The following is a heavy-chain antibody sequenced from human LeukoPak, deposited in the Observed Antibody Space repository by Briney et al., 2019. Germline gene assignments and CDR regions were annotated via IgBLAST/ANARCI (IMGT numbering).Heavy chain of an antibody. J-gene: IGHJ3*02. CDR3: ARDFLNAIDI. Sequence: GGSLRLSCAASGFTFSSYEMNWVRQAPGKGLEWVSSISSSSTYIYYADSVKGRFIISRDNAKNSLYLQMNSLRAEDTAVFYCARDFLNAIDIWGQGTMVTVSS. D-gene: IGHD2/OR15-2a*01. V-gene: IGHV3-21*01. CDR2: ISSSSTYI. CDR1: GFTFSSYE.